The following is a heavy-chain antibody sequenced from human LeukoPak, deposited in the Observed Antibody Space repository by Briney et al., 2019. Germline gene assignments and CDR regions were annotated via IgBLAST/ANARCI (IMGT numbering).Heavy chain of an antibody. D-gene: IGHD2-21*02. CDR2: INPNSGGT. CDR3: ARGKWPTYCGGDCYPYLWRHFEN. CDR1: GYTFTGYY. V-gene: IGHV1-2*02. Sequence: ASVKVSCKASGYTFTGYYMHWVRQAPGQGLEWMGWINPNSGGTNYAQKFQGRVTMTRDTSISTAYMELSRLRSDDTAVYYCARGKWPTYCGGDCYPYLWRHFENWGQGTLVTVSS. J-gene: IGHJ4*02.